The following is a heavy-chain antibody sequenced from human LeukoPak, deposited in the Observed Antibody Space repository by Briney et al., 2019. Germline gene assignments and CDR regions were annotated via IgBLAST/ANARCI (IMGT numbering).Heavy chain of an antibody. CDR2: ISDSGNTI. J-gene: IGHJ4*02. Sequence: GGSLRLSCAASGFTFSNYYMTWIRQAPGKGLQWISFISDSGNTIYYADSVEGRFTISRDNAKNSLYLQMHSLRAEDTAVYYCATNYYGSGPDHWGQGTLVTVSS. CDR3: ATNYYGSGPDH. CDR1: GFTFSNYY. D-gene: IGHD3-10*01. V-gene: IGHV3-11*04.